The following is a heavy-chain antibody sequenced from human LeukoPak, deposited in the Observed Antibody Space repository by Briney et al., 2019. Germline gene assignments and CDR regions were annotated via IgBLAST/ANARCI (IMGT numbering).Heavy chain of an antibody. D-gene: IGHD6-19*01. CDR1: GSTFSSYA. Sequence: GGSLRLSCAASGSTFSSYAMHWVRQAPGKELEYVSAISSNGGSIHYANSVKGRFTISRDNSKNTLYLQMDSLRAEDMAVYYCARDTCGCGSGWHLYWYFDLWGRGTLVTVSS. J-gene: IGHJ2*01. CDR3: ARDTCGCGSGWHLYWYFDL. CDR2: ISSNGGSI. V-gene: IGHV3-64*01.